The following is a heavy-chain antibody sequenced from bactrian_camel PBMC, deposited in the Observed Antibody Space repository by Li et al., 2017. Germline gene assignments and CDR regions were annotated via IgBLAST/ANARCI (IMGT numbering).Heavy chain of an antibody. D-gene: IGHD1*01. J-gene: IGHJ4*01. V-gene: IGHV3S53*01. CDR1: VYTRV. Sequence: HVQLVESGGGSVQAGGSLTLSCAASVYTRVMAWFRQAPGKEREGVGYSGGSSKYIADYAQGRFTISQDNANNMMYLHMNSLKPEDTAKYYCAADRSLLACLGRNMTAAKWEYWGQGTQVTVS. CDR2: YSGGSSK. CDR3: AADRSLLACLGRNMTAAKWEY.